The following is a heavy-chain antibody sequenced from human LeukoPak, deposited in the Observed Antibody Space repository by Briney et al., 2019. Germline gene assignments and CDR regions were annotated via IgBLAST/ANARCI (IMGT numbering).Heavy chain of an antibody. CDR3: ARDRRDILTGYYPKTDYFDY. D-gene: IGHD3-9*01. CDR2: ISYSSSTI. J-gene: IGHJ4*02. CDR1: GFTYTSYA. Sequence: EGSLRLSCVGFGFTYTSYAMSWVRQAPGKGLEWVSYISYSSSTIYYADSVKGRFTISRDNGKNSLYLQMNSLGAEDTAVYYCARDRRDILTGYYPKTDYFDYWGQGTLVTVSS. V-gene: IGHV3-48*01.